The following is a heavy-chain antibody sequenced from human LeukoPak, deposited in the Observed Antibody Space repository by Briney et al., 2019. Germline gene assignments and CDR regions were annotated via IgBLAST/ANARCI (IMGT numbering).Heavy chain of an antibody. J-gene: IGHJ4*02. CDR3: AKSHYYDISGYSDY. CDR1: GXTFSSYA. Sequence: GGSLRLSCSASGXTFSSYAMSWVRQAPGKGLECVSGISGSDSTYYADSVKGRFTISRDNSKNTLYLQMNSLRAEDTAVYYCAKSHYYDISGYSDYWGQGTLVTVSS. CDR2: ISGSDST. D-gene: IGHD3-22*01. V-gene: IGHV3-23*01.